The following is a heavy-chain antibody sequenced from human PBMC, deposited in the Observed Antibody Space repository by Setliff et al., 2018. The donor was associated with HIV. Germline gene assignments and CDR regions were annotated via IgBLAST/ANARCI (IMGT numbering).Heavy chain of an antibody. D-gene: IGHD3-16*02. J-gene: IGHJ4*02. CDR2: FFYNGLT. CDR3: AAMSGGGLIEPRSYFDS. CDR1: GGSIRSSYSY. V-gene: IGHV4-39*01. Sequence: KTSETLSLTCSVSGGSIRSSYSYWGWVRQPPGGGLEWIGSFFYNGLTTYTPSLKSRVTVSADTSKNKYSLKLTSVTAADTSTYFCAAMSGGGLIEPRSYFDSWGRGILVTVSS.